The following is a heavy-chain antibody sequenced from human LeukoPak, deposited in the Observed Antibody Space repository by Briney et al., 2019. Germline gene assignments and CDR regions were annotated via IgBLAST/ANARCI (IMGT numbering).Heavy chain of an antibody. CDR3: ARVGNYNGRQTLDY. D-gene: IGHD4-11*01. V-gene: IGHV1-69*13. CDR2: IIPIFGTA. J-gene: IGHJ4*02. Sequence: ASVKVSCKASGGTFSSYAISWVRQAPGQGLEWMGGIIPIFGTANYAQKFQGRVTITADESTSTAYMELSSLRSEDTAVYYCARVGNYNGRQTLDYWGQGTLVTVSS. CDR1: GGTFSSYA.